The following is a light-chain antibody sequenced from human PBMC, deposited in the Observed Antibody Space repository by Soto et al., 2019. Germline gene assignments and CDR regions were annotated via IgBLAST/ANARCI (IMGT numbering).Light chain of an antibody. J-gene: IGLJ1*01. CDR2: GST. Sequence: QPVLTQPPSLSGAPGQRVTISCTGSGSNIGAPYDVHWYQHLPGTAPKLLIYGSTNRPSGVPGRFSGSKSGTSASLAITGLQAEDEADYYCGSYTGNIYVFGNGTKLTVL. V-gene: IGLV1-40*01. CDR1: GSNIGAPYD. CDR3: GSYTGNIYV.